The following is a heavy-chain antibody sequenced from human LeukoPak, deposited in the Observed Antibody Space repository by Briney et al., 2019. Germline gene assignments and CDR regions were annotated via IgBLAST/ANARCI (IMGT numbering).Heavy chain of an antibody. J-gene: IGHJ4*02. Sequence: SETLSLTCTVSGGSISSGGYYWSWIRQPPGKGLEWIGYIYHSGSTYYNPSLKSRVTISVDRSKNQFSLKLSSVTAADTAVYYCARSQYPTHFDYWGQGTLVTVSS. CDR3: ARSQYPTHFDY. CDR2: IYHSGST. CDR1: GGSISSGGYY. D-gene: IGHD4-11*01. V-gene: IGHV4-30-2*01.